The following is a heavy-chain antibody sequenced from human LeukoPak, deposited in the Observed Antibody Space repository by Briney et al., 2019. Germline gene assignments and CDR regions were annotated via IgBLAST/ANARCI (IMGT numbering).Heavy chain of an antibody. J-gene: IGHJ4*02. CDR1: GGSISSRSYY. CDR2: IYYSGST. CDR3: ARRFGSGWFPRGFDY. D-gene: IGHD6-19*01. V-gene: IGHV4-39*01. Sequence: SETLSLTCTVSGGSISSRSYYWGWIRQPPGKGLEWIGSIYYSGSTYYNPSLKSRVTISVDTSKNQFSLKLSSVTAADTAVYYCARRFGSGWFPRGFDYWGQGTLVTVSS.